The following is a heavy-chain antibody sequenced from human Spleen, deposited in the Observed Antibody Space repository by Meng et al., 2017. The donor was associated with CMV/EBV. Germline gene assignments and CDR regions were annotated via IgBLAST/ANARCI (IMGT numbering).Heavy chain of an antibody. D-gene: IGHD3-22*01. CDR2: ISPSGNT. Sequence: GSLSSGGYYWNRLRPPPGKGLEWIGSISPSGNTYYSPSLESRLTISSDTSNNQFSLKLNSVTAADTAVYYCARGGSNSGGYYSPFYWGQGTLVTVSS. CDR3: ARGGSNSGGYYSPFY. J-gene: IGHJ4*01. V-gene: IGHV4-31*02. CDR1: GSLSSGGYY.